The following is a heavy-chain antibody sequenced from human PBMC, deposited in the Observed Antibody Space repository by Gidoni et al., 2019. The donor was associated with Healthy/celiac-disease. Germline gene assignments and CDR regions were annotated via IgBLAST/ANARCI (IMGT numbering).Heavy chain of an antibody. CDR3: AKDGYCSSTSCLVYYYYYGMDV. J-gene: IGHJ6*02. Sequence: QVQLVESGGGVVQPGRSLRLSCAASGFTFSSYGMHWLRQAPGKGLEWVAVISYDGSNKYYADSVKGRFTISRDNSKNTLYLQMNSLRAEDTAVYYCAKDGYCSSTSCLVYYYYYGMDVWGQGTTVTVSS. V-gene: IGHV3-30*18. CDR1: GFTFSSYG. CDR2: ISYDGSNK. D-gene: IGHD2-2*03.